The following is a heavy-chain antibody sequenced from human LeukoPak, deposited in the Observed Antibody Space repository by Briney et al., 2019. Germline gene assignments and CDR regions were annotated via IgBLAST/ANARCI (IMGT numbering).Heavy chain of an antibody. CDR2: YGGST. Sequence: PSATLSLTCTVSGVSVSGFYWTWLRQPPGKALEWIGYYGGSTHYNPSLESRVTISVDTSKNQFSLELTAVTAADTAVYYCARQSVAAGTQWFDPWGQGALVTVSS. CDR1: GVSVSGFY. J-gene: IGHJ5*02. D-gene: IGHD6-13*01. CDR3: ARQSVAAGTQWFDP. V-gene: IGHV4-59*08.